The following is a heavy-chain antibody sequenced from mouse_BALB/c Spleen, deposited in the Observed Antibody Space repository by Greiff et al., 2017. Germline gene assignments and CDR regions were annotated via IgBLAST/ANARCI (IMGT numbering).Heavy chain of an antibody. CDR1: GFTFSSFG. J-gene: IGHJ4*01. D-gene: IGHD2-14*01. CDR2: ISSGSSTI. V-gene: IGHV5-17*02. CDR3: ARSGYDKAMDY. Sequence: EVKVVESGGGLVQPGGSRKLSCAASGFTFSSFGMHWVRQAPEKGLEWVAYISSGSSTIYYADTVKGRFTISRDNPKNTLFLQMTSLRSEDTAMYYCARSGYDKAMDYWGQGTSVTVSS.